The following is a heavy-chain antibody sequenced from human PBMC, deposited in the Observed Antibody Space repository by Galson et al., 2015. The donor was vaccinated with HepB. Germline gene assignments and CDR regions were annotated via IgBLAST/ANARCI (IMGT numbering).Heavy chain of an antibody. D-gene: IGHD2-2*01. Sequence: SVKVSCKASGGTFSSYAISWVRQAPGQGLEWMGWISAYNGNTNYAQKLQGRVTMTTDTSTSTAYMELRSLRSDDTAVYYCARGLLDIVVVPAAHDAFDIWGQGTMVTVSS. CDR2: ISAYNGNT. V-gene: IGHV1-18*01. CDR3: ARGLLDIVVVPAAHDAFDI. J-gene: IGHJ3*02. CDR1: GGTFSSYA.